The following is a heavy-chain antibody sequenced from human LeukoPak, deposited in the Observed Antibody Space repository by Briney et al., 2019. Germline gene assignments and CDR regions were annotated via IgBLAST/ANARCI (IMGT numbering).Heavy chain of an antibody. D-gene: IGHD6-13*01. V-gene: IGHV1-69*05. J-gene: IGHJ5*02. CDR3: ASVAAAGTIWFDP. CDR2: IIPIFGTA. CDR1: GGTFSSYA. Sequence: ASAKVSCKASGGTFSSYAISWVRQAPGQGLEWMGGIIPIFGTANYAQKFQGRVTITTDESTSTAYMELSSLRSEDTAVYYCASVAAAGTIWFDPWAREPWSPSPQ.